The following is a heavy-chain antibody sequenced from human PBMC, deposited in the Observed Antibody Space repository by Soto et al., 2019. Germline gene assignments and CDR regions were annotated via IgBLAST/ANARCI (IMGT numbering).Heavy chain of an antibody. J-gene: IGHJ4*02. CDR1: GFTFSSFW. V-gene: IGHV3-7*01. Sequence: GGSLRLSCAASGFTFSSFWMNWVRQAPGKGLEWVANIKPDGSDKYYVDSVKGRFTISRDNAKNSLYLQMNSLRAEDTAVYYCARENYFGYWGQGTLVIVSS. CDR3: ARENYFGY. CDR2: IKPDGSDK.